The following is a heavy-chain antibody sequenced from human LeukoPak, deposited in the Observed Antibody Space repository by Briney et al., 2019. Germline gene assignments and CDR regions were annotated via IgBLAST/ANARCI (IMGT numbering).Heavy chain of an antibody. J-gene: IGHJ4*02. Sequence: SETLSLTCTVSGGSISSSSYYWGWLRQPPGTGLEWLGSIYYSGSTYYNPSLKSRVTISVDTSKNQFSLKLSSVTAADTAVYYCASTNYDYVWGSYRSDYWGQGTLVTVSS. CDR3: ASTNYDYVWGSYRSDY. V-gene: IGHV4-39*01. CDR2: IYYSGST. CDR1: GGSISSSSYY. D-gene: IGHD3-16*02.